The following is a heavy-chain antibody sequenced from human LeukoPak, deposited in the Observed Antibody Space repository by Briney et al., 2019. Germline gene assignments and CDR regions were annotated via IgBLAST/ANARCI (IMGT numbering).Heavy chain of an antibody. CDR2: IYYSGST. D-gene: IGHD3-9*01. J-gene: IGHJ5*02. CDR1: GGSFSGYY. CDR3: ARRQVLRYFDWLLRDAWFDP. V-gene: IGHV4-34*01. Sequence: SETLSLTCAVYGGSFSGYYWSWIRQPPGKGLEWIGSIYYSGSTYYNPSLKSRVTISVDTSKNQFSLKLSSVTAADTAVYYCARRQVLRYFDWLLRDAWFDPWGQGTLVTVSS.